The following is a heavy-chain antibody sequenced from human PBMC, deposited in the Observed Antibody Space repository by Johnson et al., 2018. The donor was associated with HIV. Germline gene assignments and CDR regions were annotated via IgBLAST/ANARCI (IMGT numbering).Heavy chain of an antibody. D-gene: IGHD1-26*01. CDR2: ISYDGSNK. V-gene: IGHV3-30*03. J-gene: IGHJ3*02. CDR1: GFKFDDHG. CDR3: VRLHSGTGAFDI. Sequence: VQLVESGGGVVRPGGSLRLSCAASGFKFDDHGMSWVRQPPGKGLEWVAVISYDGSNKYYTDSVKGRFTISRDNAESPLHLQLHSLTADDTAVYYCVRLHSGTGAFDIWGQGTMVSVSS.